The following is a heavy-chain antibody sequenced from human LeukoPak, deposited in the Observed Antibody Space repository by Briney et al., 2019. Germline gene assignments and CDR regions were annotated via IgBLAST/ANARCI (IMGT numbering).Heavy chain of an antibody. J-gene: IGHJ4*02. CDR3: ASRSSIWSGYQDTLYYFDS. CDR2: IYYSGST. CDR1: GGSIITHS. V-gene: IGHV4-59*11. Sequence: SETLSLTCTVSGGSIITHSWSWIRQPPGKRLEWIGHIYYSGSTNYNPSLKSRVTISVDTSKNQFSLKLSSVTAADTAVYYCASRSSIWSGYQDTLYYFDSWGQGTLVTVSS. D-gene: IGHD3-3*01.